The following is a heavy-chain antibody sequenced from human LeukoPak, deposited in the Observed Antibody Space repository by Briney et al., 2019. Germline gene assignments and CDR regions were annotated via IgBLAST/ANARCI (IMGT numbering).Heavy chain of an antibody. CDR2: ISSSSSTI. J-gene: IGHJ2*01. CDR1: GFTFSIYS. V-gene: IGHV3-48*02. Sequence: PGGSLRLSCAASGFTFSIYSMNWVRQAPGKGLEWVSYISSSSSTIYYADSVKGRFTISRENAKNSLYLQMKGLRDEDTAVYYCARDIYWYLDLWGRGTLVTVSS. CDR3: ARDIYWYLDL.